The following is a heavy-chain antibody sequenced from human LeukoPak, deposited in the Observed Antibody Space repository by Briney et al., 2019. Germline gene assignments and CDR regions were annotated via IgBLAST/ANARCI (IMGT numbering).Heavy chain of an antibody. J-gene: IGHJ5*02. CDR2: INPNSGGT. V-gene: IGHV1-2*02. CDR1: GYTFTGYY. CDR3: ARNRYYYGSGNYGVPNWFDP. Sequence: GASVKVSCKASGYTFTGYYMHWVRQAPGQGLEWMGWINPNSGGTNYAQKFQSRVTMTRDTSISTAYMELSRLRSDDTAVYYCARNRYYYGSGNYGVPNWFDPWGQGTLVTVSS. D-gene: IGHD3-10*01.